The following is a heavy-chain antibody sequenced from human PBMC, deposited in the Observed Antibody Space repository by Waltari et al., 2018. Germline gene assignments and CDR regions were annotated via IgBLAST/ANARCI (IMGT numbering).Heavy chain of an antibody. CDR2: IYYSVST. CDR1: GGSFSGYY. V-gene: IGHV4-34*01. D-gene: IGHD2-15*01. CDR3: ARLPSSLGVGSVFDI. J-gene: IGHJ3*02. Sequence: QVQLLQWGAGLLKPSETLSLTCAVYGGSFSGYYWSWLRPLQGKGLEVIGNIYYSVSTYYKPSLKSRRTRSVDTSKNHVSLNLRSVTAADTAVYYCARLPSSLGVGSVFDIWGQGTMVTVSS.